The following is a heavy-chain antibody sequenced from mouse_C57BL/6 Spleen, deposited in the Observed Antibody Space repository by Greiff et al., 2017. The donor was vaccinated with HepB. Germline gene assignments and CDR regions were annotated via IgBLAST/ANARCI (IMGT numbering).Heavy chain of an antibody. CDR3: ARREVFDYDVGFAY. J-gene: IGHJ3*01. V-gene: IGHV1-50*01. CDR1: GYTFTSYW. CDR2: IDPSDSYT. D-gene: IGHD2-4*01. Sequence: QVQLQQPGAELVKPGASVKLSCKASGYTFTSYWMQWVKQRPGQGLEWIGEIDPSDSYTNYTQKFKGKATLTVDTSSSTAYMQLSSLTSEESAVYYCARREVFDYDVGFAYWGQGTLVTVSA.